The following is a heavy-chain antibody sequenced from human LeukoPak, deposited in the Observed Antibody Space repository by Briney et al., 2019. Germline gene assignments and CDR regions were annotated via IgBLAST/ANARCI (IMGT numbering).Heavy chain of an antibody. CDR2: ISYDGSNK. CDR3: ARDRRHKNIVVVPAAIG. CDR1: GFTFSSYA. D-gene: IGHD2-2*01. V-gene: IGHV3-30-3*01. J-gene: IGHJ4*02. Sequence: GGSLRLSCAASGFTFSSYAMHWVRQDPGKGLEWVAVISYDGSNKYYADSVKGRFTISRDNSKNTLYLQMNSLRAEDTAVYYCARDRRHKNIVVVPAAIGWGQGTLVTVSS.